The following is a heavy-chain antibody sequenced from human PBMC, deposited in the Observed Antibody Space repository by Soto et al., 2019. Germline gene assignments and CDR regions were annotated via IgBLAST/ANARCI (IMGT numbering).Heavy chain of an antibody. J-gene: IGHJ4*02. Sequence: ASVKVSCKASGYTFTSYGINWVRQAPGRGLEWMGWINPGNGNTKYPQQFQGRVIIDRDTSASTAYMELSSLRPEDTAVYYCARGGYFDSSNYLAYWGLGTPVTVSS. CDR3: ARGGYFDSSNYLAY. CDR2: INPGNGNT. V-gene: IGHV1-3*01. D-gene: IGHD3-22*01. CDR1: GYTFTSYG.